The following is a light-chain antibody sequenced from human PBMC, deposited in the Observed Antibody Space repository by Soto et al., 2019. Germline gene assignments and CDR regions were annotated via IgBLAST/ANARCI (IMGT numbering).Light chain of an antibody. CDR2: DVS. CDR1: SSDVGGYNY. CDR3: CSYTSISTLV. V-gene: IGLV2-14*01. Sequence: QSALTQPASVSGSPGQSITISCTGTSSDVGGYNYVSWYQQHPGKAPKFLIYDVSNRPSGVSTRFSGSKSGNTASLTISGLQAEDEADYYCCSYTSISTLVFGGGTKVTVL. J-gene: IGLJ2*01.